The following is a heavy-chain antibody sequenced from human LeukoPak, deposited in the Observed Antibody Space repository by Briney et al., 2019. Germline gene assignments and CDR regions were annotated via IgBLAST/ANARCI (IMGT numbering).Heavy chain of an antibody. Sequence: SETLSLTCTVSGGSISSGDYYWSWIRQPPGKGLEWIGYIYYSGSTYYNPSLKSRVTISVDTSKNQFSLKLSSVTAADTAVYYCARDPYYGWGSYDDYWGQGTLVTVSS. J-gene: IGHJ4*02. CDR3: ARDPYYGWGSYDDY. V-gene: IGHV4-30-4*01. CDR1: GGSISSGDYY. CDR2: IYYSGST. D-gene: IGHD3-10*01.